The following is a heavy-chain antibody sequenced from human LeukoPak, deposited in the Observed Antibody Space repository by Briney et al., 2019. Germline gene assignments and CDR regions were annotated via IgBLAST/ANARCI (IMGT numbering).Heavy chain of an antibody. D-gene: IGHD2-2*01. CDR1: GYTFTSYG. J-gene: IGHJ5*02. Sequence: ASVKVSCKASGYTFTSYGISWVRQAPGQGLEWMGWISAYNGNTNYAQTLQGRVTMTTDTSTSTAYMELRSLRSDDTAVYYCARDGHNVVVPPYNWFDPWGQGTLVTVS. CDR2: ISAYNGNT. V-gene: IGHV1-18*01. CDR3: ARDGHNVVVPPYNWFDP.